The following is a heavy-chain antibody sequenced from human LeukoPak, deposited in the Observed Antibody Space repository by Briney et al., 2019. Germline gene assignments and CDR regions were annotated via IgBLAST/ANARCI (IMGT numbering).Heavy chain of an antibody. Sequence: SETLSLTCTVSGGSISSYYWSWIRQPPGKGLGWIGYIYYSGSTNYNPSLKSRVTISVDTSKNQFSLKLSSVTAADTAVYYCAREWELLGEFDYWGQGTLVTVSS. CDR3: AREWELLGEFDY. D-gene: IGHD1-26*01. V-gene: IGHV4-59*01. CDR2: IYYSGST. J-gene: IGHJ4*02. CDR1: GGSISSYY.